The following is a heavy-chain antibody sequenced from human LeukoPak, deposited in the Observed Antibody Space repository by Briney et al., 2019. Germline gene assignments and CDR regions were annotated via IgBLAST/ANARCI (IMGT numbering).Heavy chain of an antibody. CDR1: RFNVNNYW. Sequence: GGSLRLSCAASRFNVNNYWMHWVRQAPGKGLVWASRINEDGRVTSYAGSVRGRFTISRDSVENTLHLQMNSLRAEDTAVYYCVKDFGGNSDYWGQGTLVTVSS. V-gene: IGHV3-74*01. D-gene: IGHD4-23*01. J-gene: IGHJ4*02. CDR2: INEDGRVT. CDR3: VKDFGGNSDY.